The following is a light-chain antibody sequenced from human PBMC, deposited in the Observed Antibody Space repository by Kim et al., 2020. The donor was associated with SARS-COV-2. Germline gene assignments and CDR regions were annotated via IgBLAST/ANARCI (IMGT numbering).Light chain of an antibody. Sequence: PGGSVTFTCGYNTDAVTTGHYRYWLQQRPGQAPRTLIYDTTKKHAWTPARFSGSRLGGKAALTLSGAQPEDEADYYCLVSYATIGVFGGGTQLTVL. V-gene: IGLV7-46*01. J-gene: IGLJ3*02. CDR3: LVSYATIGV. CDR1: TDAVTTGHY. CDR2: DTT.